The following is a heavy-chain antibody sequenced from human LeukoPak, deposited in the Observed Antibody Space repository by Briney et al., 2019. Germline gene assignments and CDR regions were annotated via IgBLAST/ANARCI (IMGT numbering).Heavy chain of an antibody. J-gene: IGHJ4*02. D-gene: IGHD3-9*01. CDR3: NAYDILTGRAFDY. CDR1: GFTVSSNY. CDR2: IYSGGST. V-gene: IGHV3-53*01. Sequence: GGSLRLSCAASGFTVSSNYMSWVRQAPGRGLEWVSVIYSGGSTYYADSVKGRVTISIDNSKNTLYLQMNSQRAEDTAVYYCNAYDILTGRAFDYWGQGTLVTVSS.